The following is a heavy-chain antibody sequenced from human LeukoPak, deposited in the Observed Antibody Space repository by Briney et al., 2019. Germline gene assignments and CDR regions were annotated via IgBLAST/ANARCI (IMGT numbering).Heavy chain of an antibody. CDR1: GFIFSDYS. J-gene: IGHJ4*02. V-gene: IGHV3-48*04. CDR3: ARDNNWGFDY. CDR2: IRGSASGLGSGM. D-gene: IGHD7-27*01. Sequence: GGSLRLSCAASGFIFSDYSMNWVRQAPGKGLEWVSNIRGSASGLGSGMYYADSVKGRFTISRDDAKNSLYLQMSSLRAEDTAFYYCARDNNWGFDYWGQGVLVTVSS.